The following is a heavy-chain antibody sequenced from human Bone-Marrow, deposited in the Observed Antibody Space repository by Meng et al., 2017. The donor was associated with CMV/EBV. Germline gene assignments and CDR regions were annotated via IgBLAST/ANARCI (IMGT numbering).Heavy chain of an antibody. CDR3: ARVPQGAAAYYYYGMDV. V-gene: IGHV1-69*02. CDR2: IIPILGIA. Sequence: SVKVSCKASGYTFTSYTISWVRQAPGQGLEWMGRIIPILGIANYAQKFQGRVTITADKSTSTAYMELSSLRSEDTAVYYCARVPQGAAAYYYYGMDVWGQGTTVTVSS. J-gene: IGHJ6*02. D-gene: IGHD2-2*01. CDR1: GYTFTSYT.